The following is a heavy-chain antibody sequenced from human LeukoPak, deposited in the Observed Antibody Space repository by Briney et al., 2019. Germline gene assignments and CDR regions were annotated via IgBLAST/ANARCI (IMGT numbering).Heavy chain of an antibody. D-gene: IGHD1-26*01. V-gene: IGHV3-30*18. Sequence: GRSLRLSCAASGFTFSSYGMHWVRQAPGKGLEWVAVISYDGSNKYYADSVKGRFTISRDNSKNTLYLQMNSLRAEDTPVYYCAKDFPEWELTNWFDPWGQGTLVTVSS. CDR2: ISYDGSNK. CDR3: AKDFPEWELTNWFDP. J-gene: IGHJ5*02. CDR1: GFTFSSYG.